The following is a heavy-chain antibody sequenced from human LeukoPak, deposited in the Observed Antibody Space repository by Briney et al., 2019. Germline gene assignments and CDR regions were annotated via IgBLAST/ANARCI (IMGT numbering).Heavy chain of an antibody. CDR3: ARHADGSGTIGDYMDV. Sequence: SETLSLTCTVSGGSISSSSYYWGWIRQPPGKGLEWIVSIYYSGSTYYNPSLKSRVTISVDTSKNQFSLKLSSVTAADTAVYYCARHADGSGTIGDYMDVWGKGTTVTVSS. D-gene: IGHD3-10*01. CDR2: IYYSGST. CDR1: GGSISSSSYY. J-gene: IGHJ6*03. V-gene: IGHV4-39*01.